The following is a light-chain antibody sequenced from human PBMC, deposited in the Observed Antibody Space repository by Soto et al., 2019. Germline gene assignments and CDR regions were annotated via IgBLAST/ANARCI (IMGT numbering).Light chain of an antibody. CDR1: QGISSS. J-gene: IGKJ2*01. Sequence: IQLTQSPSSLSASVGDGVTITCRASQGISSSLAWYQQKPGKAPKLLIYAASTLQSGVPSRFSGSGSGTDFTLTISSLQPEDFATYYCQQLNGVPPYTFGQGTQLEIK. V-gene: IGKV1-9*01. CDR3: QQLNGVPPYT. CDR2: AAS.